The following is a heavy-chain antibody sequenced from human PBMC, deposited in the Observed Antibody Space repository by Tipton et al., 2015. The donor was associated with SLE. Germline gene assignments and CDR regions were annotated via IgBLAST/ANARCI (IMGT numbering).Heavy chain of an antibody. D-gene: IGHD3-22*01. CDR2: IYNTGNT. J-gene: IGHJ4*02. V-gene: IGHV4-31*03. CDR1: GASISSDAYY. CDR3: AMEGPDTSGDYLDY. Sequence: TLSLTCSVSGASISSDAYYWSWIRQLPGKGLEGIGYIYNTGNTYYNPSLRSRVTMSVDTSTNQFSLRVTSVTATDTAVYYCAMEGPDTSGDYLDYWGQGILVTVS.